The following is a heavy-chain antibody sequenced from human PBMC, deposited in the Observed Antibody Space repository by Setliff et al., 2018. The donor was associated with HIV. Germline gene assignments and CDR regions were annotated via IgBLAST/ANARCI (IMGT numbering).Heavy chain of an antibody. Sequence: PGESLKISCKASGYSFTSYWIGWVRQMPGKGLEWMGIINPGGSDIRYSPSFRGQVTISVDKSINTAYLQWSSLRASDTAMYYCASSITVAGGRSFYYSAMDVWGQGTTVTVSS. CDR1: GYSFTSYW. J-gene: IGHJ6*02. V-gene: IGHV5-51*01. D-gene: IGHD1-20*01. CDR3: ASSITVAGGRSFYYSAMDV. CDR2: INPGGSDI.